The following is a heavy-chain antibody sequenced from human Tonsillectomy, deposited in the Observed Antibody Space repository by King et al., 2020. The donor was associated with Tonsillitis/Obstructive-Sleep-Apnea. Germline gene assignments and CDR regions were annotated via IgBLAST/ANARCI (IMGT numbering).Heavy chain of an antibody. Sequence: VQLQQWGAGLLKPSETLSLTCAVYGGSFSGYYWSWIRQPPGKGLEWIGEINHSGSTNYNPSLKSRVTISVDTSKNQFSLKLSSVTAADTAVYYCARGGGDGYNEDFDYWGQGTLVTVSS. CDR1: GGSFSGYY. CDR3: ARGGGDGYNEDFDY. CDR2: INHSGST. D-gene: IGHD5-24*01. J-gene: IGHJ4*02. V-gene: IGHV4-34*01.